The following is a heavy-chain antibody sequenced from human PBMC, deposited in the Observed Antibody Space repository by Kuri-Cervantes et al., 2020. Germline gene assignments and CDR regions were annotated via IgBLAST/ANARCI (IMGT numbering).Heavy chain of an antibody. CDR2: INAGNGNT. J-gene: IGHJ4*02. Sequence: ASVKVSCKASGYTFTSYGISWVRQAPGQGLEWMGWINAGNGNTKYSQKFQGRVTITRDTSASTAYMELRSLRSEDTAVYYCATTGPSGSFLWGQGTLVTVSS. CDR1: GYTFTSYG. D-gene: IGHD1-26*01. V-gene: IGHV1-3*01. CDR3: ATTGPSGSFL.